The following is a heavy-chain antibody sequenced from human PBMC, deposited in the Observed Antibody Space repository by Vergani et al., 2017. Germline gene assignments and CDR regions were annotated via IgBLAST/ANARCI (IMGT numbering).Heavy chain of an antibody. CDR2: INHSGST. D-gene: IGHD3-10*01. CDR1: GGSFSGYY. J-gene: IGHJ4*02. CDR3: ARYMVRGAVDY. Sequence: QVQLQQWGAGLLKPSETLSLTFAVYGGSFSGYYWSWIRQPPGKGLEWIGEINHSGSTNYNPSLKSRVTISVDTSKNQFSLKLSSVTAADTAVYYCARYMVRGAVDYWGQGTLVTVSS. V-gene: IGHV4-34*01.